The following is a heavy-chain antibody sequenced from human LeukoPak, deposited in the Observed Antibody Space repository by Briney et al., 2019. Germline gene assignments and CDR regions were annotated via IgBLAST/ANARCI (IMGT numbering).Heavy chain of an antibody. CDR2: IYYSGST. J-gene: IGHJ4*02. CDR1: GGSISSSSYY. Sequence: SETLSLTCTVSGGSISSSSYYWGWIRQPPGKGLEWIGSIYYSGSTYYNPSLKSRVTISVDTSKNQFSLKLSSVTAADTAVYYCARVSLNDYDYVWGSFFDYWGQGTLVTVSS. D-gene: IGHD3-16*01. CDR3: ARVSLNDYDYVWGSFFDY. V-gene: IGHV4-39*07.